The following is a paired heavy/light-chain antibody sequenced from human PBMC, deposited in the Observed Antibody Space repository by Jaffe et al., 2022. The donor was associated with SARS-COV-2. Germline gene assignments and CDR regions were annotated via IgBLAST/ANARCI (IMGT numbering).Light chain of an antibody. CDR1: QGLNNY. J-gene: IGKJ4*01. CDR3: QQYNSYPLT. Sequence: DIQMTQSPSSLSASVGDRVTITCRASQGLNNYLAWFQQKPGKAPKSLVYAASSLQSGVPSKFSGSGSGTEFTLTISSLQPEDSATYYCQQYNSYPLTFGGGTKVEVK. CDR2: AAS. V-gene: IGKV1-16*02.
Heavy chain of an antibody. D-gene: IGHD3-16*01. CDR1: GFTFSTYA. CDR3: AKVPWGGDYFEY. CDR2: INGGGINT. Sequence: EVQLLESGGGLVQPGGSLRLSCVASGFTFSTYAMSWVRQAPGKGLEWVSTINGGGINTYYADSVKGRFTISRDNSRNTLFLQMNSLRAEDTAIYYCAKVPWGGDYFEYWGQGTLVTVSS. J-gene: IGHJ4*02. V-gene: IGHV3-23*01.